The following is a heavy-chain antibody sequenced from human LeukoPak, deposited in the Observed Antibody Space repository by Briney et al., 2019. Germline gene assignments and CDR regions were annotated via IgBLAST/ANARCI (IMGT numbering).Heavy chain of an antibody. Sequence: SETLSLTCGVSGGSISSSYWWSWVRQPPGKGLEWIGEIYHSGSTNYNPSLKSRVTISVDTSKNQFSLKLSSVTAADTAVYYCARGVVPDYWGQGTLVTVSS. V-gene: IGHV4-4*02. CDR3: ARGVVPDY. J-gene: IGHJ4*02. CDR2: IYHSGST. D-gene: IGHD2-2*01. CDR1: GGSISSSYW.